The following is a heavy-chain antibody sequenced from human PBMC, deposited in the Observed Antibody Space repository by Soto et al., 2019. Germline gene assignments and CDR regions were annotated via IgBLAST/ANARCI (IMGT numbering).Heavy chain of an antibody. CDR3: ARADAAEIAAAAPGWFAP. CDR1: GGSVSSGSYY. Sequence: SETLSLTCTVSGGSVSSGSYYWSWIRQPPGKGLEWIGYIYYSGSTNYNPSLKSRVTISVDTSKNQFSLKLSSVTAADTAVYYCARADAAEIAAAAPGWFAPWGQGTLVTVSS. CDR2: IYYSGST. D-gene: IGHD6-13*01. J-gene: IGHJ5*02. V-gene: IGHV4-61*01.